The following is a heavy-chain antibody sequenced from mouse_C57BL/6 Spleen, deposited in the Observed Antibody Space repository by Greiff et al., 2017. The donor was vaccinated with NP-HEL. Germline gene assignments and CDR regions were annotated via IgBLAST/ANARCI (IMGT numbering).Heavy chain of an antibody. CDR1: GYAFSSSW. CDR2: IYPGDGDT. CDR3: ARLGLSYYAMDD. Sequence: QVQLQQSGPELVKPGASVKISCKASGYAFSSSWMNWVKQRPGKGLEWIGRIYPGDGDTNYNGKFKGKATLTADKSSSTAYMQLSSLTSEDSAVYFCARLGLSYYAMDDWGQGTSVTVSS. D-gene: IGHD3-3*01. V-gene: IGHV1-82*01. J-gene: IGHJ4*01.